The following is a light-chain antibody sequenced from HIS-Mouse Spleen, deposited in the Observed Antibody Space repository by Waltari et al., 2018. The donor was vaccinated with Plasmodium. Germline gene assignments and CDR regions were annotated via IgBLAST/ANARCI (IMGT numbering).Light chain of an antibody. J-gene: IGLJ3*02. V-gene: IGLV3-10*01. Sequence: SYELTQPPSVSVSPGQTARITSSGDALPKKSAYWYQQKSGQAPVLVIYEDSKRTSWIPERFAGSSSGTMATLTISGAQVEDEADYYCYSTDSSGNHRVFGGGTKLTVL. CDR2: EDS. CDR3: YSTDSSGNHRV. CDR1: ALPKKS.